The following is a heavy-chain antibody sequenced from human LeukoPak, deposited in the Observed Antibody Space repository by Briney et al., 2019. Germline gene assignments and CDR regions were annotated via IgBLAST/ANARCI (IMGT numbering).Heavy chain of an antibody. Sequence: GGSLRLSCAASGFTFSSYDMHWVRQAPGKGLEWVAVIWYDGSNKYYADSVKGRFTISRDNSKNTLYLQMNSLRAEDTAVYYCARGVVWYSSLSGEIDYWGQGTLVTVSS. D-gene: IGHD6-6*01. J-gene: IGHJ4*02. CDR3: ARGVVWYSSLSGEIDY. CDR2: IWYDGSNK. CDR1: GFTFSSYD. V-gene: IGHV3-33*01.